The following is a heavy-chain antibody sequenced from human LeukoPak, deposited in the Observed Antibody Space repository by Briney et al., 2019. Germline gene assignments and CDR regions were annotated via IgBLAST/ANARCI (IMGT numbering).Heavy chain of an antibody. CDR1: GFTFSSYV. CDR3: ARVALGLVLNY. CDR2: IYSGGST. Sequence: GGSLRLSCAASGFTFSSYVMHWVRQAPGKGLEWVSVIYSGGSTYYADSVKGRFTISRDNSKNTLYLQMNSLRAEDTAVYYCARVALGLVLNYWGQGTLVTVSS. V-gene: IGHV3-66*01. D-gene: IGHD6-19*01. J-gene: IGHJ4*02.